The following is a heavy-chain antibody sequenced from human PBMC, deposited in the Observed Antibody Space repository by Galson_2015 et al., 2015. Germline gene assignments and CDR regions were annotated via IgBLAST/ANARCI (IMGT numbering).Heavy chain of an antibody. Sequence: SVKVSCKASGGTFSSYVISWVRQAPGQGLEWMGGIIPIFGTANYAQKFQGRVTITADKSTSTAYMELSSLRSEDTAVYYCARDVGYYSSTSCYAGRYYFDYWGQGTLVTVSS. CDR3: ARDVGYYSSTSCYAGRYYFDY. J-gene: IGHJ4*02. D-gene: IGHD2-2*01. CDR1: GGTFSSYV. V-gene: IGHV1-69*06. CDR2: IIPIFGTA.